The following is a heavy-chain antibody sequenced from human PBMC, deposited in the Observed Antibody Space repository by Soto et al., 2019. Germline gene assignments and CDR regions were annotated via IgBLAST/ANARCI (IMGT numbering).Heavy chain of an antibody. V-gene: IGHV1-8*01. CDR1: GYTFNIYD. CDR2: MNPNSGNT. D-gene: IGHD6-13*01. J-gene: IGHJ4*02. CDR3: ARRSGTSWCPHY. Sequence: GASVKVSCKASGYTFNIYDIYWVRQATGQGLEWMGWMNPNSGNTGYAQKFQGRVTMTSNTSISTAYMELSSLRSEDTAVYYCARRSGTSWCPHYWGQGTLVTVSS.